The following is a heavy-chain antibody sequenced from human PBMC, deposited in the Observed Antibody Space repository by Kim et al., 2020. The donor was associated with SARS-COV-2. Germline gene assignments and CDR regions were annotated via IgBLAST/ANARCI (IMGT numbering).Heavy chain of an antibody. CDR2: IIPIFGTA. CDR3: ARDRDGARDILTGYYLFDY. D-gene: IGHD3-9*01. J-gene: IGHJ4*02. V-gene: IGHV1-69*13. CDR1: GGTFSSYA. Sequence: SVKVSCKASGGTFSSYAISWVRQAPGQGLEWMGGIIPIFGTANYAQKFQGRVTITADESTSTAYMELSSLRSEDTAVYYCARDRDGARDILTGYYLFDYWGQGTLVTVSS.